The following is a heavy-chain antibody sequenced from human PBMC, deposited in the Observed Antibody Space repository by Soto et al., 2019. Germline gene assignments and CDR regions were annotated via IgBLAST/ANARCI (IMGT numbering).Heavy chain of an antibody. CDR3: ARDRAYSGFDY. J-gene: IGHJ4*02. D-gene: IGHD4-4*01. CDR2: MNEDGSER. CDR1: GFSFSSAW. Sequence: EVQLVESGGGLVQPGGSLRLSCAVSGFSFSSAWMTWIRQAPGKGLERVAIMNEDGSERYYVDSVKGRFTISRDNAKNALFLPMNSLRVEDTAVYFCARDRAYSGFDYWGQGSLVTVSS. V-gene: IGHV3-7*03.